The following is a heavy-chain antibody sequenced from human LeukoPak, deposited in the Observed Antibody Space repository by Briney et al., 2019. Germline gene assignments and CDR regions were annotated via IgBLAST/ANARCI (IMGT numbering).Heavy chain of an antibody. Sequence: SETLSLTCSVSGGSISSYYWTWIRQPPGKGLEWIGYIYYSGGTNYNPSLKSRVTISVDTSKTQFSLKLSSVTAADTAVYYCAGSPTRYSSSSGYYYYTMDVWGPGTTVTVSS. CDR3: AGSPTRYSSSSGYYYYTMDV. D-gene: IGHD6-6*01. J-gene: IGHJ6*02. CDR1: GGSISSYY. CDR2: IYYSGGT. V-gene: IGHV4-59*01.